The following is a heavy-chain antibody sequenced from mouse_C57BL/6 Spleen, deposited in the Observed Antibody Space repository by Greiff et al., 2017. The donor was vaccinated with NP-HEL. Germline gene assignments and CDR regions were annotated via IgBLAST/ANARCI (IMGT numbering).Heavy chain of an antibody. V-gene: IGHV5-6*01. J-gene: IGHJ4*01. CDR3: ARHGYYGSSYDYYAMDY. Sequence: EVQVVESGGDLVKPGGSLKLSCAASGFTFSSYGMSWVRQTPDKRLEWVATISSGGSYTYYPDSVKGRFTISRDNAKNTLYLQMSSLKSEDTAMYYCARHGYYGSSYDYYAMDYWGQGTSVTVSS. D-gene: IGHD1-1*01. CDR1: GFTFSSYG. CDR2: ISSGGSYT.